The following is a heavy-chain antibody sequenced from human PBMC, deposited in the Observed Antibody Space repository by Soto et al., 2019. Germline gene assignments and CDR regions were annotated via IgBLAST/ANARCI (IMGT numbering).Heavy chain of an antibody. CDR2: ISHSGST. CDR1: GGSISDDY. V-gene: IGHV4-59*01. Sequence: XGTLALTCTVSGGSISDDYWSGIRQPPGKGLEWIGHISHSGSTNYNPSLKSRVTISVDTSKRQFSLKLSSVTAADTAVYYCAREARGVISGMDVWGQGTTVTVSS. D-gene: IGHD3-10*01. CDR3: AREARGVISGMDV. J-gene: IGHJ6*02.